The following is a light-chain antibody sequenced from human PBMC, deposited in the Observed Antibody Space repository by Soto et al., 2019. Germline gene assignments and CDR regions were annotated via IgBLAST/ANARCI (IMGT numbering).Light chain of an antibody. V-gene: IGLV1-44*01. Sequence: QSVLTQPPSTSGTPGQRVTISCSGSRSNIGRSTVNWYQQLPRTAPKVLVYSTNQRPSGVPDRFSGSKSGTSASLAISGLQSEDEADYYCAAWDDTLSVWVFGGGTKLTVL. CDR3: AAWDDTLSVWV. CDR2: STN. J-gene: IGLJ3*02. CDR1: RSNIGRST.